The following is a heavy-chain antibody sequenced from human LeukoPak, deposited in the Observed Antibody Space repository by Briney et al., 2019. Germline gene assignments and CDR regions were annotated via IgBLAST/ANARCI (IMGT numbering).Heavy chain of an antibody. D-gene: IGHD4-23*01. CDR2: IIVGSGNT. V-gene: IGHV1-58*01. J-gene: IGHJ3*02. CDR3: AAEIYGGNSDCCSFDI. Sequence: SVTVSCKTSGFTFTNSAVQWVRQARGQRLEWIGWIIVGSGNTNYAQKVQERITITRDMSTSTAYMELSSLGSEDTAVYYCAAEIYGGNSDCCSFDIWGQGTMVTVSS. CDR1: GFTFTNSA.